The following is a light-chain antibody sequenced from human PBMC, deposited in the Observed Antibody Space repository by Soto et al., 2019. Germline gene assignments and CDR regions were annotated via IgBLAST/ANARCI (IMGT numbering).Light chain of an antibody. V-gene: IGKV3-20*01. CDR1: QSVSNQ. Sequence: EIVLTQSPVTLSLSPGERATLSCRASQSVSNQLAWYQQKPGQATRLLIYDASRRVTGIPPRFSGSGSETDFTLTIRRLGPEHFAVYYCQQYGSLPLHFRGGTKVDIK. J-gene: IGKJ4*01. CDR2: DAS. CDR3: QQYGSLPLH.